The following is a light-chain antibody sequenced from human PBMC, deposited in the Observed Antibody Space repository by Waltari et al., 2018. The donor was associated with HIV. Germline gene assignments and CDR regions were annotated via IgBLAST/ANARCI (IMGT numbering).Light chain of an antibody. J-gene: IGLJ2*01. CDR3: SSYTRSHTLV. CDR1: STDIDIYNF. V-gene: IGLV2-14*01. CDR2: DVN. Sequence: QSALTQPASVSGSPGQSITISCSGPSTDIDIYNFVSWYRQFPGTAPQLLISDVNSRPVVISLRFAGSKSGSSASLTISGLQTDDEADYYCSSYTRSHTLVFGGGTKLTVL.